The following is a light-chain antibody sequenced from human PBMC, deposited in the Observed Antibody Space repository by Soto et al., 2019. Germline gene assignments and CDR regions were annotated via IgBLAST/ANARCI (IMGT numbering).Light chain of an antibody. J-gene: IGKJ5*01. CDR2: KVS. CDR3: MQGTHWPIT. Sequence: DGDMPQPALSLPVTLGQPASVSCRSSQNPVNNDGIAYFSWFQQRPGRSPRRLIYKVSNRDSGVPARFSGSGSGTDFALKISRVEAEDVGVYYCMQGTHWPITFGQGTRLEIK. CDR1: QNPVNNDGIAY. V-gene: IGKV2-30*01.